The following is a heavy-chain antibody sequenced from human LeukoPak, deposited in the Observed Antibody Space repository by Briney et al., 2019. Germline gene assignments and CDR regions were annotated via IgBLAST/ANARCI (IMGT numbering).Heavy chain of an antibody. V-gene: IGHV3-21*05. J-gene: IGHJ3*02. CDR3: ARDLGGDCGGDCYSLSAFDI. CDR2: ISSSSSYI. CDR1: GFTFSSYE. Sequence: PGGSLRLSCAASGFTFSSYEMNWVRQAPGKGLEWVSYISSSSSYIYYADSVKGRFTISRDDAKNSLYLQMNSLRAVDTAVYYCARDLGGDCGGDCYSLSAFDIWGQGTMVTVSS. D-gene: IGHD2-21*02.